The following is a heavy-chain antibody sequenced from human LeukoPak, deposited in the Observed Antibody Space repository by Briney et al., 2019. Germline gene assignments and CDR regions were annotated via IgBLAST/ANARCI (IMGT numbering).Heavy chain of an antibody. V-gene: IGHV5-51*01. CDR3: ATSESRTRFDY. D-gene: IGHD1/OR15-1a*01. J-gene: IGHJ4*02. CDR2: FFPGDSDT. CDR1: GYSLTTYW. Sequence: GESLQISCKGSGYSLTTYWIDWVRQMPGKGLEWMRIFFPGDSDTTFSPSFEGQVTISADKSINTAYLQWSSLKASDTAIYYCATSESRTRFDYWGQGTLVTVSS.